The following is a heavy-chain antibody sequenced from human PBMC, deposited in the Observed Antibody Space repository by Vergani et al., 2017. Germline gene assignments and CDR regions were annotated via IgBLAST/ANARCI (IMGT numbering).Heavy chain of an antibody. CDR2: IGRSGAST. CDR1: ALTFTNYA. Sequence: EVQLLESGGGLVQRGGSLRLSCAASALTFTNYAMSWVRQVPGKGLEWVSTIGRSGASTFYADSVKGRFTISRDNSENTLYLQMNSLRAEDTATYYCAQGGGISAISYYLDFGGQGALVTVSS. CDR3: AQGGGISAISYYLDF. V-gene: IGHV3-23*01. D-gene: IGHD1-14*01. J-gene: IGHJ4*02.